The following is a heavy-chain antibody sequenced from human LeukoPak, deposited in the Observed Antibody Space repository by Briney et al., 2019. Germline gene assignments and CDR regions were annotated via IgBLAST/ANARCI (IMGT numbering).Heavy chain of an antibody. CDR3: ARVVGDY. J-gene: IGHJ4*02. V-gene: IGHV4-38-2*02. CDR1: GYSISSGYY. Sequence: SETLSLTCSVSGYSISSGYYWGWIRQSPGKGLEWIGSIYHSGSTSYNPSLKSRVTISVDTSKNQFSLKLSSVTAADTAVYYCARVVGDYWGQGTLVTVSS. D-gene: IGHD3-16*01. CDR2: IYHSGST.